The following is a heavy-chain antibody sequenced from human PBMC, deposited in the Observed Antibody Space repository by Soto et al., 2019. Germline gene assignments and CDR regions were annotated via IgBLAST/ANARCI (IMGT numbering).Heavy chain of an antibody. CDR1: GGSISSYY. CDR3: ARAFPGGNYYYGMDV. J-gene: IGHJ6*02. D-gene: IGHD1-26*01. Sequence: SETLSLTCTVSGGSISSYYWSWIRQPPGKGLEWIGYIYYSGSTNYNPSLKSRVTISVDTSKNQFSLKLSSVTAADTAVYYCARAFPGGNYYYGMDVWGQGTTVTVSS. CDR2: IYYSGST. V-gene: IGHV4-59*01.